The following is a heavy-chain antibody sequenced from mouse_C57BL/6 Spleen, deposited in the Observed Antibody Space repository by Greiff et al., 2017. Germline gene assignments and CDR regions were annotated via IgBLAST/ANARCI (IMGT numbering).Heavy chain of an antibody. J-gene: IGHJ2*01. D-gene: IGHD2-2*01. Sequence: EVKLMESGGGLVQPGGSLKLSCAASGFTFSDYGMAWVRQAPRKGPEWVAFISNLAYSIYYADTVTGRFTISRENAKNTLYLEMSSLRSEDTAMYYCARGYDGYYFDYWGQGTTLTVSS. CDR1: GFTFSDYG. V-gene: IGHV5-15*01. CDR3: ARGYDGYYFDY. CDR2: ISNLAYSI.